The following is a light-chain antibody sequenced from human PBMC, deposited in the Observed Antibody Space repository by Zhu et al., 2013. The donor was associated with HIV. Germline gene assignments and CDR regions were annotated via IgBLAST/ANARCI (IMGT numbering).Light chain of an antibody. J-gene: IGLJ3*02. CDR3: QSYDSSLSAWV. V-gene: IGLV1-40*01. CDR2: GDT. Sequence: QSVLTQPPSVSGAPGQRVTISCTGSSSNIGAGYDVHWYQHLPGTAPKLLIYGDTNRPSGVPDRFSGSKSGTSVFLAITGLQAEDDADYYCQSYDSSLSAWVFGGGTKLTVL. CDR1: SSNIGAGYD.